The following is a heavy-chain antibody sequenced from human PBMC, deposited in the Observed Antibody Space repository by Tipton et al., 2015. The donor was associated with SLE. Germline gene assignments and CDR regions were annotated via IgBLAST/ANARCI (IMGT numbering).Heavy chain of an antibody. V-gene: IGHV4-34*01. D-gene: IGHD1-1*01. Sequence: TLSLTCAVYGGSFSAYYWSWIRQPPGKGLEWIGEINHSGSTNYNPSLKSRVTISVDTPKNQFSLKLRSVTAADTAVYYCARVRGTLDYWGQGTLVTVSS. CDR3: ARVRGTLDY. J-gene: IGHJ4*02. CDR1: GGSFSAYY. CDR2: INHSGST.